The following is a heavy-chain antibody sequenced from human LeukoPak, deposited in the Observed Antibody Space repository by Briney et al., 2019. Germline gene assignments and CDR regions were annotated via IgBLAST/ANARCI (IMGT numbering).Heavy chain of an antibody. CDR3: VRSGETATNPLDY. D-gene: IGHD5-24*01. CDR1: GFIFSNCW. CDR2: IKQDGSEK. J-gene: IGHJ4*02. Sequence: QSGGSLRLSCSASGFIFSNCWMTWVRQAPGKGLEWVANIKQDGSEKYYVDSVKGRFTISRDNAKKSLYLQMSSLRAEDTAVYYCVRSGETATNPLDYWGRGTLVTVSS. V-gene: IGHV3-7*02.